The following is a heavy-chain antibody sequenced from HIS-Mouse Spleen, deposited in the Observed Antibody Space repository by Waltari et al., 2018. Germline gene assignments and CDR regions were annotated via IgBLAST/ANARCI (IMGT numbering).Heavy chain of an antibody. CDR1: GFTFSSYW. CDR3: ARDSGGSYFDY. D-gene: IGHD1-26*01. CDR2: LKQDGSEQ. J-gene: IGHJ4*02. Sequence: EVQLVESGGGLVQPGGSLRLSCAASGFTFSSYWMSWVGQAPGRGLEWGANLKQDGSEQYYVDSVNGRFTISRDNAKNSLYLQMNSLRAEDTAVYYCARDSGGSYFDYWGQGTLVTVSS. V-gene: IGHV3-7*01.